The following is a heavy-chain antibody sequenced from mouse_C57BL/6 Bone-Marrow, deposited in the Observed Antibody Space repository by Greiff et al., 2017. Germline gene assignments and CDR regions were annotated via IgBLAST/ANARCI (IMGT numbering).Heavy chain of an antibody. CDR1: GFTFSSYA. J-gene: IGHJ2*01. V-gene: IGHV5-9-1*02. CDR2: ISSGGDYI. Sequence: EVQLVESGEGLVKPGGSLKLSCAASGFTFSSYAMSWVRQTPEKRLEWVAYISSGGDYIYYADTVKGRFPISRDNARNTLYLQMSRLKSEDTAMYYCTRGGITTEYYFDYWGQGTTLTVSS. D-gene: IGHD2-4*01. CDR3: TRGGITTEYYFDY.